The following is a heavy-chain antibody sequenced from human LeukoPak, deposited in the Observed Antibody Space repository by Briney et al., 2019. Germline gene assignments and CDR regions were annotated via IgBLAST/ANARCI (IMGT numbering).Heavy chain of an antibody. D-gene: IGHD4-17*01. Sequence: GSLRLSCAASGFTFSSYWMSWVRQAPGKGLEWVANIKRDGSEKYYVDSVKGRFTISRDNAKNSLYLQVNSLRAEEAAVYYCASGYGDSIHFDYWGQGTLVSVSS. V-gene: IGHV3-7*02. CDR2: IKRDGSEK. CDR1: GFTFSSYW. J-gene: IGHJ4*02. CDR3: ASGYGDSIHFDY.